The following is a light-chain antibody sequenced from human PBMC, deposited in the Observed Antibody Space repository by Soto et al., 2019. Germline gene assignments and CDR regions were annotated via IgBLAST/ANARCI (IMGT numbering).Light chain of an antibody. Sequence: DIQMTQSPSSLSASVRDRVTITCRASQGISNYLAWYQQKPGKVPKLLIYASSTLQSGVPSRFSGSGSGTDFTLSISSLQPEDVATYYCQKYDSAPWTFGQGTKVEIK. CDR2: ASS. V-gene: IGKV1-27*01. CDR1: QGISNY. CDR3: QKYDSAPWT. J-gene: IGKJ1*01.